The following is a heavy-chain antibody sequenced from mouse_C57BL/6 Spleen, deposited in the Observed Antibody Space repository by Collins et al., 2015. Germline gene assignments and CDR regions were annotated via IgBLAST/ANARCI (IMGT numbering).Heavy chain of an antibody. Sequence: QIQLVQSGPELKKPGETVKISCKASGYTFTNYGMNWVKQAPGKGLKWMGWINTYAGEPTYADDFKGRFAFSLETSASTAYLQINNLKNEDTATYFCARKDAMDYWGQGTSVTVSS. CDR2: INTYAGEP. CDR1: GYTFTNYG. J-gene: IGHJ4*01. V-gene: IGHV9-3-1*01. CDR3: ARKDAMDY.